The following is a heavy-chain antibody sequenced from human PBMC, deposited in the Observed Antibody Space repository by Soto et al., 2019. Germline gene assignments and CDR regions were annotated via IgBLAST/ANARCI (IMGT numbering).Heavy chain of an antibody. CDR2: IYSGGST. CDR1: GFTVSSNY. CDR3: AKDIRNCISTSCYANYYYYYGMDV. J-gene: IGHJ6*02. Sequence: GGSLRLSCAASGFTVSSNYMSWVRQAPGKGLEWVSVIYSGGSTYYADSVKGRFTISRDDSKNTLFLQMNSLRAEDTAVYYCAKDIRNCISTSCYANYYYYYGMDVWGQGTTVTVSS. V-gene: IGHV3-66*01. D-gene: IGHD2-2*01.